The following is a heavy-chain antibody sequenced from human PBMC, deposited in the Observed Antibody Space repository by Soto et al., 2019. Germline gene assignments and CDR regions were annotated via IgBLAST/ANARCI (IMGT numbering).Heavy chain of an antibody. CDR3: ARDRGDRYYYYYGMDV. D-gene: IGHD2-21*02. CDR2: IIPIFGTA. J-gene: IGHJ6*02. V-gene: IGHV1-69*05. CDR1: GGTFSSYA. Sequence: QVQLVQSGAEVKKPGSSVKVSCKASGGTFSSYAISWVRQAPGQGLEWMGGIIPIFGTANYAQKFQGRVTITXXEXTIXADMVLSSMRSEDTAVYYCARDRGDRYYYYYGMDVWGQGTTVTVSS.